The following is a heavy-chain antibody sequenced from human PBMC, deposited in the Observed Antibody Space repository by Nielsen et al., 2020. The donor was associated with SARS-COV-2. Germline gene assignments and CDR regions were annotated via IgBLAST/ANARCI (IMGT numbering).Heavy chain of an antibody. J-gene: IGHJ4*02. D-gene: IGHD4-17*01. CDR1: GFTFSNYA. V-gene: IGHV3-48*01. Sequence: LSLTCAASGFTFSNYAMNWVRQAPGKGLEWVSYISSSSSTIYYADSVKGRITISRDNAKNSLYLQMNSLRAEDTAVYYCARDYGDYTDYWGQGTLVTVSS. CDR2: ISSSSSTI. CDR3: ARDYGDYTDY.